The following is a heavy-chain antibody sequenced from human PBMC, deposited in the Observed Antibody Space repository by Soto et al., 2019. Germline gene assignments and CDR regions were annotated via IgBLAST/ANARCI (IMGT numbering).Heavy chain of an antibody. Sequence: EVQLVESGGGLIQPGGSLRLSCAASGFTVSSNYMSWVRQAPGKGLEWVSVIYSGGSTYYADSVKGRFTISRDNSKNTLYLQMNSLRAEDTALYYCAKDSQRGYSYGHFDYWGQGTLVTVSS. CDR2: IYSGGST. D-gene: IGHD5-18*01. CDR3: AKDSQRGYSYGHFDY. V-gene: IGHV3-53*01. CDR1: GFTVSSNY. J-gene: IGHJ4*02.